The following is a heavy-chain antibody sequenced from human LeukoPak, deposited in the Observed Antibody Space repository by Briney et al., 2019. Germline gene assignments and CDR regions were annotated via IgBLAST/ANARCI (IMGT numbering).Heavy chain of an antibody. V-gene: IGHV4-4*07. CDR1: GASNSSYY. D-gene: IGHD5-18*01. CDR2: IYTSGST. CDR3: ARDRGYSYGPYYFDY. J-gene: IGHJ4*02. Sequence: SETLSLTCTLSGASNSSYYWNWIRQPAGKALEWIGRIYTSGSTNYNPSLKSRVTMSVDTSKNQFSLKLSSVTAADTAVYYCARDRGYSYGPYYFDYWGQGTLVTGSS.